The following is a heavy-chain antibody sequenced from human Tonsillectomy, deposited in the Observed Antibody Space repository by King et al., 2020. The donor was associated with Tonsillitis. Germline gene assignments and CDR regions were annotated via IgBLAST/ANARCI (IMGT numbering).Heavy chain of an antibody. D-gene: IGHD2-15*01. CDR2: INPNSGDT. Sequence: VQLVQSGAEVKEPGASVKVSCKASGYTFIAYYMHWVRQAPGQGLEWMGWINPNSGDTDYAQKFQGSVTMTRDTSISTAYMELNSLRSDDTAVYYCACRNYGGSHPYFYHWGQGTLVTVSS. J-gene: IGHJ4*02. CDR1: GYTFIAYY. CDR3: ACRNYGGSHPYFYH. V-gene: IGHV1-2*02.